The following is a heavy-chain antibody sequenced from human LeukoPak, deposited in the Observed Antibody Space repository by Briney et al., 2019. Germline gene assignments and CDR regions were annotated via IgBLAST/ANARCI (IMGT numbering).Heavy chain of an antibody. D-gene: IGHD1-14*01. CDR1: GGSFSGDF. Sequence: SETLSLTCAVYGGSFSGDFWSWIRQSPGKGLEWIGEINHGGSTTYNPSLQSRVTMSVDTSTNQISLKMTSVTAADTAVYYCARKLRARRAWYFDYWGQGTLVTVSS. V-gene: IGHV4-34*01. CDR3: ARKLRARRAWYFDY. CDR2: INHGGST. J-gene: IGHJ4*02.